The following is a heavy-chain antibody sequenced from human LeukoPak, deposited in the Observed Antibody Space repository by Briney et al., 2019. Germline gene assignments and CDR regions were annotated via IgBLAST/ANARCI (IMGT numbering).Heavy chain of an antibody. CDR1: GGSIRSYY. CDR2: IYYSGST. V-gene: IGHV4-59*01. J-gene: IGHJ2*01. D-gene: IGHD6-13*01. CDR3: ARVYYSSSYDYWYFDL. Sequence: PSETLSLTCTVSGGSIRSYYWNWIRQPPGKGLEWIGYIYYSGSTNYNPSLKSRVTISVDTSKNQFSLKLSSVTAADTAVYYCARVYYSSSYDYWYFDLWGRGTLVTVSS.